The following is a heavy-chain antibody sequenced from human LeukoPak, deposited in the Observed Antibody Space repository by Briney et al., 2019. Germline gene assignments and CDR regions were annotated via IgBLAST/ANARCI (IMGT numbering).Heavy chain of an antibody. CDR1: GYSISGGYY. J-gene: IGHJ4*02. CDR2: IYHSGDT. V-gene: IGHV4-38-2*02. D-gene: IGHD4-17*01. Sequence: SETLSLTCTVSGYSISGGYYWGWIRQPPGKGLEWIGSIYHSGDTYYNPSLKSRVTISVDTSKNQFSLKLNSVTAADTAVYYCARARTSVTVLWYWGEATLVTVCS. CDR3: ARARTSVTVLWY.